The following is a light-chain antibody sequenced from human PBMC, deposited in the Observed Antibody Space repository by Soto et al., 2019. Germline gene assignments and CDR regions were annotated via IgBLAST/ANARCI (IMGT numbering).Light chain of an antibody. CDR2: EVS. Sequence: QSALTQPASVSGSPGQSIAFSCTGTSSDVGSYNLVSWYQHHPGKAPKLIISEVSKRPSGVSDRFSGSKSGNTASLTISGLQAEDEADYSCCSHAGSSTWVFGGGTKLT. CDR1: SSDVGSYNL. J-gene: IGLJ3*02. V-gene: IGLV2-23*02. CDR3: CSHAGSSTWV.